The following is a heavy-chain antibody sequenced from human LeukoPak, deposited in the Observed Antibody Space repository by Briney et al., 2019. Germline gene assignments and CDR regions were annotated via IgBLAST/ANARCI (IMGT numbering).Heavy chain of an antibody. CDR1: GGTFSSYA. CDR2: IIPIFGTA. J-gene: IGHJ5*02. D-gene: IGHD3-22*01. V-gene: IGHV1-69*01. Sequence: GASVKVSCKASGGTFSSYAISWVRQAPGQGLEWMGGIIPIFGTANYAQKFQGRVTITADESTSTAYMELSSLRSEDTAVYYCARDLGYYDSSGYTDPWGQGTLVTVSS. CDR3: ARDLGYYDSSGYTDP.